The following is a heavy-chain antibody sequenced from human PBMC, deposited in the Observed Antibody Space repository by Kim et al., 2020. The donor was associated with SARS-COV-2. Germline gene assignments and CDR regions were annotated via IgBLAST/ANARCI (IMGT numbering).Heavy chain of an antibody. CDR2: T. CDR3: AIRQTSLYYFDV. J-gene: IGHJ4*02. Sequence: TYYNPSLKSRLTISMDTSKNQFSLNLKSVTAADTAVYFCAIRQTSLYYFDVWGQGTLVTVSS. V-gene: IGHV4-31*02. D-gene: IGHD3-10*01.